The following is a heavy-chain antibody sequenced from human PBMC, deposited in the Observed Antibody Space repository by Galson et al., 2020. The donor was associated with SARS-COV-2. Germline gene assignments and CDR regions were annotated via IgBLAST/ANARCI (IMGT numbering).Heavy chain of an antibody. Sequence: GGSLRLSCAASGFTFSNAWMSWVRQAPGKGLEWVGRIKSKTDDETTDYAAPVKGRFTISRDDSKNMLYLQINSLKTEDTAVYYCTTDLHDYGDLDYWGQGTLVTVSS. CDR3: TTDLHDYGDLDY. CDR2: IKSKTDDETT. CDR1: GFTFSNAW. J-gene: IGHJ4*02. V-gene: IGHV3-15*01. D-gene: IGHD4-17*01.